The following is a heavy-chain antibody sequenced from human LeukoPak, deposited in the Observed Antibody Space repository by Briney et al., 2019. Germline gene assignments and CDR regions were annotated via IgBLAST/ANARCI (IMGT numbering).Heavy chain of an antibody. J-gene: IGHJ5*02. Sequence: SETLSLTCTVSGGSISSYYWSWIRQPPGKGPEWIGYIYYSGSTNYNPSLKSRVTISVDTSKNQFSLRLSSVTAADTAVYYCARVYLHPIVVDNNWFDPWGQGTLVTVSS. CDR1: GGSISSYY. V-gene: IGHV4-59*01. CDR2: IYYSGST. D-gene: IGHD3-22*01. CDR3: ARVYLHPIVVDNNWFDP.